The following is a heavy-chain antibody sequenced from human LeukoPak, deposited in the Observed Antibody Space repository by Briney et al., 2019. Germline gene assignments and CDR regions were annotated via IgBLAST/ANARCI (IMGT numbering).Heavy chain of an antibody. D-gene: IGHD5-12*01. Sequence: ASVKVSCKASGYTFTGYYMHWVRQAPGQGLEWMGGIIPIFGTASYAQKFQGRVTITADESTSTAYMELSSLRSEDTAVYYCARDAVDIVATIKGDYYYMDVWGKGTTVTISS. V-gene: IGHV1-69*13. J-gene: IGHJ6*03. CDR1: GYTFTGYY. CDR3: ARDAVDIVATIKGDYYYMDV. CDR2: IIPIFGTA.